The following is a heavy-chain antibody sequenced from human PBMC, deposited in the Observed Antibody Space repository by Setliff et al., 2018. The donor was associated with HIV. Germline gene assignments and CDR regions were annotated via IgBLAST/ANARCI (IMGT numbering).Heavy chain of an antibody. CDR3: ASAGAWQRNALDI. Sequence: GALLKVSCKPSGYSFTNHYMHWVRQAPGQGLEWMGVINPTGGSTRNTQKFQGRVAMTRDTSTSTVYMELSSLRSEDTAVYYCASAGAWQRNALDIWGQGTMVTVS. D-gene: IGHD5-12*01. V-gene: IGHV1-46*01. CDR2: INPTGGST. CDR1: GYSFTNHY. J-gene: IGHJ3*02.